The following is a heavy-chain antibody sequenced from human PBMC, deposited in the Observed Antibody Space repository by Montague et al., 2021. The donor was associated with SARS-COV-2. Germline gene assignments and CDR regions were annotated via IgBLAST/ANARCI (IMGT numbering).Heavy chain of an antibody. Sequence: SLRLSCAASGFTFSSYAMHWVRQAPGKGLEWVAVISYDGSNTYYADSVKGRFTISRDNSKNTLYLQMNSLRAEDTAVYYCARSDSGSYSSWFDPWGQGTLVTVSS. CDR1: GFTFSSYA. J-gene: IGHJ5*02. CDR3: ARSDSGSYSSWFDP. CDR2: ISYDGSNT. V-gene: IGHV3-30-3*01. D-gene: IGHD1-26*01.